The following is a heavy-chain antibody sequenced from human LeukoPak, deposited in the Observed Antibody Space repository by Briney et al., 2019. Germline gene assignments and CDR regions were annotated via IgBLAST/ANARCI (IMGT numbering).Heavy chain of an antibody. CDR3: ARVASTTRRHDAFHI. J-gene: IGHJ3*02. CDR1: GYTFTGYY. CDR2: INPNSGGT. Sequence: ASVKVSCKASGYTFTGYYMHWVRQAPGQGLEWMGWINPNSGGTNYAQKFQGRVTMTRDTSISTAYMELSRLRSDDTAVYYCARVASTTRRHDAFHIWGQGTMVTISS. V-gene: IGHV1-2*02. D-gene: IGHD1-1*01.